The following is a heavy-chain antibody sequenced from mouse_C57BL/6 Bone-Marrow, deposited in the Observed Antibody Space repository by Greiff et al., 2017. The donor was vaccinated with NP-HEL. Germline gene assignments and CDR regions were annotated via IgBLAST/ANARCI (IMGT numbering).Heavy chain of an antibody. J-gene: IGHJ1*03. CDR1: GYSITSGYY. V-gene: IGHV3-6*01. Sequence: ESGPGLVKPSQSLSLTCSVTGYSITSGYYWNWIRQFPGNKLEWMGYISYDGSNNYNPSLKNRISITRDTSKNQFFLKLNSVTTEDTATYYCAREGVAHWYFDVWGTGTTVTVSS. CDR2: ISYDGSN. CDR3: AREGVAHWYFDV. D-gene: IGHD1-1*01.